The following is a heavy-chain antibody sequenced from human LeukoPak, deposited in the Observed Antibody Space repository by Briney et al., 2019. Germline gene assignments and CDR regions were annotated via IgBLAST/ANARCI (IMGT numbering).Heavy chain of an antibody. Sequence: ASVKVSCKASGYTFTSYYMHWVRQAPGQGLEWMGIINPSGGSTSYAQKFQGRVTMTRGTSTSTVYMELSSLRSEDTAVYYRARDRRYCSGGSCYKIYYYYGMDVWGQGTTVTVSS. D-gene: IGHD2-15*01. CDR2: INPSGGST. CDR3: ARDRRYCSGGSCYKIYYYYGMDV. V-gene: IGHV1-46*01. CDR1: GYTFTSYY. J-gene: IGHJ6*02.